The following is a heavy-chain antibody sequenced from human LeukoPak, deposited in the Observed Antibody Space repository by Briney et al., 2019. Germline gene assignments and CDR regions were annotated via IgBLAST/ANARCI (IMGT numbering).Heavy chain of an antibody. Sequence: PGGSLRLSCAASGFTFDDYAMPWVRQAPGKGLEWVSGISWNSGSIGYADSVKGRFTISRDNAKNSLYLQMNSLRAEDTALYYCAKDITMIVVAHGYFDYWGQGTLVTVSS. J-gene: IGHJ4*02. CDR3: AKDITMIVVAHGYFDY. CDR2: ISWNSGSI. D-gene: IGHD3-22*01. CDR1: GFTFDDYA. V-gene: IGHV3-9*01.